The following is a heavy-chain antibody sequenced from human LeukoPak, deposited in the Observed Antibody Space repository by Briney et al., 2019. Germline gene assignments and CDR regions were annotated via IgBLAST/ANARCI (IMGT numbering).Heavy chain of an antibody. Sequence: KPSETLSLTCSVSGVSIRSYYWSWIRKFPGKGLEWIGYISDSGSTNYNPSLKSRVSISRDTSKNQFSLGLTSVTAADTAVYFCAKRGYSSSWSSWGQGTLVTVSS. CDR3: AKRGYSSSWSS. V-gene: IGHV4-59*01. CDR1: GVSIRSYY. CDR2: ISDSGST. D-gene: IGHD6-13*01. J-gene: IGHJ5*02.